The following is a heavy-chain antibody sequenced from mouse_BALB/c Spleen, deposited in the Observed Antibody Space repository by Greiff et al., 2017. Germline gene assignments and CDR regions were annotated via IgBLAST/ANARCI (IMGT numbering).Heavy chain of an antibody. CDR3: ARQGRYGHYYAMDY. D-gene: IGHD2-10*02. V-gene: IGHV5-6-5*01. J-gene: IGHJ4*01. CDR1: GFTFSSYA. CDR2: ISSGGST. Sequence: EVQVVESGGGLVKPGGSLKLSCAASGFTFSSYAMSWVRQTPEKRLEWVASISSGGSTYYPDSVKGRFTISRDNARNILYLQMSSQRSEDTAMYYCARQGRYGHYYAMDYWGQGTSVTVSS.